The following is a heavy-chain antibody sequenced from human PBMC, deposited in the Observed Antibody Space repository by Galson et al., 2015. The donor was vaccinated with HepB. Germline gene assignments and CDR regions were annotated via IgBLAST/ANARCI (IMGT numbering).Heavy chain of an antibody. CDR1: GVTFSSYS. Sequence: SVKVSCKASGVTFSSYSISWVRQAPGQGLEWMGGIIPIFDTANYAQEFQGRVTITADESTSTAYMELSSLRSEDTAVYYCARALVVPAALYYFDSWGQGTLVTVSS. CDR2: IIPIFDTA. D-gene: IGHD2-2*01. J-gene: IGHJ4*02. CDR3: ARALVVPAALYYFDS. V-gene: IGHV1-69*13.